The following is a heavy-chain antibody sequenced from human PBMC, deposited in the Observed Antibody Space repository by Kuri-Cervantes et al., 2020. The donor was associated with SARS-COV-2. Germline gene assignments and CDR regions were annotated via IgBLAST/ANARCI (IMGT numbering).Heavy chain of an antibody. Sequence: GESLKISCRASGYDFTKYWIGWVRQMPGKGLEWMGFIYPGDSDTRYSPSFQGQVTISADKSISTAYLQWSSLKASDTAMYYCARHGTGSGSYYQFNYWGQGTLVTVSS. J-gene: IGHJ4*02. CDR3: ARHGTGSGSYYQFNY. CDR2: IYPGDSDT. CDR1: GYDFTKYW. V-gene: IGHV5-51*01. D-gene: IGHD3-10*01.